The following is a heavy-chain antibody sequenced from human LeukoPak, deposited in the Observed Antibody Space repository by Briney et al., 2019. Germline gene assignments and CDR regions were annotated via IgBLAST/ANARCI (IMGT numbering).Heavy chain of an antibody. Sequence: GGCLRLSCAASGLTFSSHWMCWVRQAPGKGLGWGSQTDRDGESTGYADAVKGRFTISGYNATNTVDLQMNSLRAEDTAVYYCAKGERSSGWTDWGQGTLVTVSS. V-gene: IGHV3-74*01. D-gene: IGHD6-19*01. J-gene: IGHJ4*02. CDR2: TDRDGEST. CDR1: GLTFSSHW. CDR3: AKGERSSGWTD.